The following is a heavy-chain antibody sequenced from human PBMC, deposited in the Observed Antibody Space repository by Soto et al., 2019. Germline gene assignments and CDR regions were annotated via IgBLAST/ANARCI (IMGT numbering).Heavy chain of an antibody. Sequence: NPSETLSLTCAVYGGSFSGYYWSWIRQPPGRGLEWIGEINHSGSTNYNPSLKSRVTISVDTSKNQFSLKLSSVTAADTAVYYCARGRGGITIFGVVKYYYGMDVWGQGTTVTVSS. D-gene: IGHD3-3*01. V-gene: IGHV4-34*01. CDR2: INHSGST. CDR1: GGSFSGYY. CDR3: ARGRGGITIFGVVKYYYGMDV. J-gene: IGHJ6*02.